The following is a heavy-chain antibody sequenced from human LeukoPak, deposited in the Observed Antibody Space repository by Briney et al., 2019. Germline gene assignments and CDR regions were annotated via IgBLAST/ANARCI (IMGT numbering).Heavy chain of an antibody. CDR2: IRGDNGNT. J-gene: IGHJ2*01. Sequence: ASVKVSCKASGYTFSNYGISWVRQAPGQGLEWVGWIRGDNGNTNYAQKLQGRVTMTTDTSTSTAYMELRSLGSDETAVYYCARTAGDNWYFDLWGRGTLVTVSS. CDR3: ARTAGDNWYFDL. D-gene: IGHD4-17*01. V-gene: IGHV1-18*01. CDR1: GYTFSNYG.